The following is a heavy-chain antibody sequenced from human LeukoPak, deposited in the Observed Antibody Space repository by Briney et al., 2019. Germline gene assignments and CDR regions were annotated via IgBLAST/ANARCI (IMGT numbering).Heavy chain of an antibody. CDR2: ISFSGGTT. D-gene: IGHD5-18*01. Sequence: GGSLRLSCAASGFSFSNYAMSWVRRAPGKGLEWVSDISFSGGTTNYADSVKGRFTISRDNSKNTLHLQMNSLRAEDTAVYYCAKQGYNYEPYHWGQGTLVTVSS. V-gene: IGHV3-23*01. CDR3: AKQGYNYEPYH. CDR1: GFSFSNYA. J-gene: IGHJ5*02.